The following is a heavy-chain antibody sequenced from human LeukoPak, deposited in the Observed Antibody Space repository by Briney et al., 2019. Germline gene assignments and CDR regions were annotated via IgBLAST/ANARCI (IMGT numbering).Heavy chain of an antibody. Sequence: GGSLRLSCAASGFTFSSYGMSWIRQAPGKGLEWVSVISGSGTNTYYADSVKGRFTISRDNSKNTLYLQMDSLRAEDTAIYYCAKGSGISGSSSALWFDPWGQGTLVTVSS. V-gene: IGHV3-23*01. CDR1: GFTFSSYG. CDR3: AKGSGISGSSSALWFDP. J-gene: IGHJ5*02. D-gene: IGHD6-6*01. CDR2: ISGSGTNT.